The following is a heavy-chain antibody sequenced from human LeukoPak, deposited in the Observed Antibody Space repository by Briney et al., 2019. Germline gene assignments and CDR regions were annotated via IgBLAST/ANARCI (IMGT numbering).Heavy chain of an antibody. CDR3: AKRGNPAVGHHYLDV. CDR2: ITLSGGNT. V-gene: IGHV3-23*01. CDR1: GFTFSSYD. Sequence: GGSLRLSCAAPGFTFSSYDMSWVRQAPGKGLEWVSSITLSGGNTFYADSVMGRFTISRDNSKNTLYLQMNSLSAEDTAVYYCAKRGNPAVGHHYLDVWGKGTTVSVSS. D-gene: IGHD2-2*01. J-gene: IGHJ6*03.